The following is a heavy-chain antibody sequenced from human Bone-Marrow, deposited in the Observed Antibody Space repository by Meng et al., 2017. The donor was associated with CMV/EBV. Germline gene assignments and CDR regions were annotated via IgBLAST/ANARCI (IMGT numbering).Heavy chain of an antibody. Sequence: GESLKISCAASGFTVSSNYMSWVRQAPGKGLEWVSVIYSCGSTYYADSVKGRFTISRDNSKNTLYLQMNSLRAEDTAVYYCRKNYGDYASPRGMDVWGQGTTVTVSS. CDR3: RKNYGDYASPRGMDV. V-gene: IGHV3-66*03. D-gene: IGHD4-17*01. CDR1: GFTVSSNY. CDR2: IYSCGST. J-gene: IGHJ6*02.